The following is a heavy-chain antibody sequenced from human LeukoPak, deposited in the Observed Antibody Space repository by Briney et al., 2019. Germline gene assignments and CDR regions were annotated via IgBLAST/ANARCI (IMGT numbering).Heavy chain of an antibody. V-gene: IGHV3-23*01. CDR2: ISGSGGST. CDR1: GFTFSSYA. J-gene: IGHJ4*02. D-gene: IGHD3-22*01. Sequence: GGSLRLSCAASGFTFSSYAMSWVRQAPGKGLEWVSAISGSGGSTYYADSVKGRFTISRDNSKNTLYLQMNSLRAEDTAVYYCAKSYFYDSSGYFNYFDYWGQGTLVTVSS. CDR3: AKSYFYDSSGYFNYFDY.